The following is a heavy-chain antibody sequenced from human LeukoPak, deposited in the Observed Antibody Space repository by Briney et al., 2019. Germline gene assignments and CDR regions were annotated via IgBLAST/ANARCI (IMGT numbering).Heavy chain of an antibody. D-gene: IGHD6-25*01. CDR1: GFTFSSYA. V-gene: IGHV3-30-3*01. J-gene: IGHJ6*02. Sequence: GGSLRLSCAASGFTFSSYAMHWVRQAPGKGLEWVAVISYDGSNKYYADSVKGRFTISRDNSKNTLYLQMNSLRAEDTAVYYCAREGGGYYYYGMDVWGQGTTVTVSS. CDR2: ISYDGSNK. CDR3: AREGGGYYYYGMDV.